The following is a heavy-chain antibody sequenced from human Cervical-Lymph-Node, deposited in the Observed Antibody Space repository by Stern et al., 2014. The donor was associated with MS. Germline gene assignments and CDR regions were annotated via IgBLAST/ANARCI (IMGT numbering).Heavy chain of an antibody. CDR1: GYNFTSHY. D-gene: IGHD3-22*01. CDR3: ARDEMGSDISGYYYGGLDY. Sequence: QVQLVQSGAEVKKPGASVKVSCKASGYNFTSHYMHWVRQAPGQGLEWQGTVNPRKGSPSYAQKFQGRVTMTRDTPTSTVHMGLSSLRSEDKDVYYCARDEMGSDISGYYYGGLDYWGQGTLVTVSS. CDR2: VNPRKGSP. J-gene: IGHJ4*02. V-gene: IGHV1-46*01.